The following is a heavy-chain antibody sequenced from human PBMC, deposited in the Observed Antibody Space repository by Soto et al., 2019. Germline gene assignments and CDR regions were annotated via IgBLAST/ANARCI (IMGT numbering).Heavy chain of an antibody. CDR2: MNPNSGNT. V-gene: IGHV1-8*01. CDR3: AIGQGLDIRDYYYYYGMDV. J-gene: IGHJ6*02. D-gene: IGHD1-1*01. CDR1: GYTFTSYD. Sequence: AAVKCSFKASGYTFTSYDINWVRQATGQGLDCMGWMNPNSGNTGYAQKFQARVTMTRNTSISTAYMELSSLRSEDTAVYYCAIGQGLDIRDYYYYYGMDVWGQGTTVTVSS.